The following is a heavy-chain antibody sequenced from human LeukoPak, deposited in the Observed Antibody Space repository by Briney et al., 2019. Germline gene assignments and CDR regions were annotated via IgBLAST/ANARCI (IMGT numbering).Heavy chain of an antibody. D-gene: IGHD3-9*01. J-gene: IGHJ4*02. CDR2: IYHSGST. CDR3: ARVLRYFDWLRPMYYFDY. V-gene: IGHV4-38-2*02. Sequence: SETLSLTCTVSGYSISSGYYWGWIRQPPGKGLEWIGSIYHSGSTYYNPSLKSRVTISVDTSKNQFSLKLSSVTAADTAVYYCARVLRYFDWLRPMYYFDYWGQGTLVTVSS. CDR1: GYSISSGYY.